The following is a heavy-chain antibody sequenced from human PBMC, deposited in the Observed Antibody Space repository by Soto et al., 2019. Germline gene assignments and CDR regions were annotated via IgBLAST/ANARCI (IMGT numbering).Heavy chain of an antibody. Sequence: EVQLLESGGGLVQPGGSLRLSCAASGLTFSSYAMSWVRQAPGKGLEWVSVISGSGGSTYYADSVKGRFTISRDNSKNTLSLQMNSLRAEDTAVYYCAKRGSGSQFDYWGQGTLVTVSS. CDR2: ISGSGGST. J-gene: IGHJ4*02. V-gene: IGHV3-23*01. D-gene: IGHD1-26*01. CDR1: GLTFSSYA. CDR3: AKRGSGSQFDY.